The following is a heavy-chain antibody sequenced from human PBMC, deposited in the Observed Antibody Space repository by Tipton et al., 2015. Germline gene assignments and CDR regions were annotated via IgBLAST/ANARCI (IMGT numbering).Heavy chain of an antibody. CDR2: ISHSGNT. Sequence: GLVKPSETLSLTCSVSGDSISSGRYYWGWIRQPPGKGLEWIGSISHSGNTYYNPSLKSRVTMSRDTSKNQFSLKLTSVTAADTAVYYCARGLLLWFGMSDYWGRGTLVTVSS. J-gene: IGHJ4*02. D-gene: IGHD3-10*01. CDR1: GDSISSGRYY. CDR3: ARGLLLWFGMSDY. V-gene: IGHV4-38-2*02.